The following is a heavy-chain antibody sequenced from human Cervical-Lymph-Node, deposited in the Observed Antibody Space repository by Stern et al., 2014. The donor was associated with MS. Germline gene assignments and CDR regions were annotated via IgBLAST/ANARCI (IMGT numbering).Heavy chain of an antibody. CDR3: CTSTTVSTNY. Sequence: EVQLVQSGGGLVQPGGSLKLSCAASGFTFSGSAMHWVRQASGKGLEWVCRIRSKTNSYATAYAASVKGRFNMSRDDSKNTAYLQMNSLKTEDTAVYYCCTSTTVSTNYWGQGTLVTVSS. CDR2: IRSKTNSYAT. J-gene: IGHJ4*02. D-gene: IGHD4-17*01. V-gene: IGHV3-73*01. CDR1: GFTFSGSA.